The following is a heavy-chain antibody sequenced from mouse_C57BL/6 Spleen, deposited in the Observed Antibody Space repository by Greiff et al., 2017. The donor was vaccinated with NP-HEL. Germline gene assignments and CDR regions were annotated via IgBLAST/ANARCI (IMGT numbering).Heavy chain of an antibody. V-gene: IGHV1-15*01. CDR3: TRPLGSPYYFDY. CDR2: IDPETGGT. J-gene: IGHJ2*01. CDR1: GYTFTDYE. D-gene: IGHD1-1*01. Sequence: QVHVKQSGAELVRPGASVTLSCKASGYTFTDYEMHWVKQTPVHGLEWIGAIDPETGGTAYNQKFKGKAILTADKSSSTAYMELRSLTSEDSAVYYCTRPLGSPYYFDYWGQGTTLTVSS.